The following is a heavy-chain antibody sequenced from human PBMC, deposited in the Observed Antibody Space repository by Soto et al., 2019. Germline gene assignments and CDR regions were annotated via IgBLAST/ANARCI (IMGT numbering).Heavy chain of an antibody. CDR1: GFTFSSYS. J-gene: IGHJ3*02. Sequence: GGSLRLSCAASGFTFSSYSMNWVRQAPGKGLEWVSSISSSSSYIYYADSVKGRFTISRDNAKNSLYLQMNSLRAEDTTVDYCAIDYCSGGSWDSFYIWGQGTMVTVSS. CDR2: ISSSSSYI. D-gene: IGHD2-15*01. CDR3: AIDYCSGGSWDSFYI. V-gene: IGHV3-21*01.